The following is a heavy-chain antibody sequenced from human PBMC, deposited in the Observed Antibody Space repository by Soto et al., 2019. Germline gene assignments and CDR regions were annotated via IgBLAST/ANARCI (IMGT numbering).Heavy chain of an antibody. CDR3: AKEGGYDQGNDPFDI. CDR1: GFTFDDYA. CDR2: ISWNGGSI. V-gene: IGHV3-9*01. D-gene: IGHD3-3*01. Sequence: EVQLVESGGGLVQPGRSLRLSCAASGFTFDDYAMHWVRQAPGKGLEWVSGISWNGGSIGYADSVKGRFTISRDNAKNSLYLQMNSLRAEDTALYYCAKEGGYDQGNDPFDIWGQGTMVTVSS. J-gene: IGHJ3*02.